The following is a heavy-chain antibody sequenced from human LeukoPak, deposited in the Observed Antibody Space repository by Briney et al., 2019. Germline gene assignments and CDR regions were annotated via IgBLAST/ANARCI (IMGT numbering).Heavy chain of an antibody. V-gene: IGHV3-30*02. J-gene: IGHJ4*02. CDR2: IRYDGSNK. Sequence: GGSLRLSCAASGFTFSSYGMHWVRQAPGKGLEWVAFIRYDGSNKYYADSVKGRFTISRDNSKNTLYLQMNSLRAEDTAVYYCARGGVYYGSGSYFDYWGQGTLVTVSS. D-gene: IGHD3-10*01. CDR1: GFTFSSYG. CDR3: ARGGVYYGSGSYFDY.